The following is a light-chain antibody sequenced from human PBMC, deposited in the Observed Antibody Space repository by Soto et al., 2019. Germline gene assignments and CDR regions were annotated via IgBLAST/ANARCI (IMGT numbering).Light chain of an antibody. V-gene: IGKV1-33*01. Sequence: DIQMTQSPSSLPASVGDTVTITCRASQDISKYLAWYQQKPGKVPKLLIYDVSNVETGVPSRFSGSGSGTDFTLTISNLQPEDVATYYCQKYDRVPLTFGGGTKVEIK. CDR1: QDISKY. CDR3: QKYDRVPLT. CDR2: DVS. J-gene: IGKJ4*01.